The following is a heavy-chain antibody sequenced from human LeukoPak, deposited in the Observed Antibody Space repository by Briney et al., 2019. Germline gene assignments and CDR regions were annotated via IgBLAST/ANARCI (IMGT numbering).Heavy chain of an antibody. CDR2: ISAYNFNT. CDR1: GYTFTSYG. J-gene: IGHJ6*03. CDR3: ARLISGFGERKNYYYYMDV. D-gene: IGHD3-10*01. V-gene: IGHV1-18*01. Sequence: ASVKVSCKASGYTFTSYGLSWVRQAPGQGLEWMGWISAYNFNTNYAQKLQGRVTMTTDTSTSTAYMELRSLRSDDTAVYYCARLISGFGERKNYYYYMDVWGKGTTVTVSS.